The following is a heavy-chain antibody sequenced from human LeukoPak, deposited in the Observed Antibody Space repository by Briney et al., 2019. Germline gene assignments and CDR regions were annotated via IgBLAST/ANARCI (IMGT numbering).Heavy chain of an antibody. D-gene: IGHD3-22*01. Sequence: GGSLRLSCAASGFTFDGYGMSWVRQAPGKGLEWVSAIDWNDANTGYADSVKGRFAVSRDNAKNSLYLQMNSLRAEDTAFHYCEKHRGPNYDNTVSSADGGQGPLVTVSS. CDR1: GFTFDGYG. CDR3: EKHRGPNYDNTVSSAD. J-gene: IGHJ4*02. V-gene: IGHV3-20*04. CDR2: IDWNDANT.